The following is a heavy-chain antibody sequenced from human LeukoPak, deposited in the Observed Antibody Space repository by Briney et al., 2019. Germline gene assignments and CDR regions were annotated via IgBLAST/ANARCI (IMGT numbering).Heavy chain of an antibody. D-gene: IGHD3-22*01. V-gene: IGHV3-30*02. CDR3: AKDEELSYYDSSGYFN. Sequence: GGSLRLSCAASGFTFSSYGMHWVRQAPGKGLEWGAFIRYDGSNKYYADSVKGRFTISRDNSKNTLYLQMNSLRAEDTAVYYCAKDEELSYYDSSGYFNWGQGTLVTVSS. CDR2: IRYDGSNK. CDR1: GFTFSSYG. J-gene: IGHJ4*02.